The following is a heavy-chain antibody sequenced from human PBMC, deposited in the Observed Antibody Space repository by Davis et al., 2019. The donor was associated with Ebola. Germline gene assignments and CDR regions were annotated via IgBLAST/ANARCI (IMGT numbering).Heavy chain of an antibody. V-gene: IGHV6-1*01. D-gene: IGHD3-3*01. CDR2: TYYTSKWND. CDR3: ARGFLRDGFAI. J-gene: IGHJ3*02. CDR1: GDSVSINSAG. Sequence: HSQTLSLTCAISGDSVSINSAGWNWIRQSPSRGLEWLGRTYYTSKWNDDYAVSMKSRISINPDTSKNQFTLQLNSVTPEDTAVYYCARGFLRDGFAIWGQGTMITVSS.